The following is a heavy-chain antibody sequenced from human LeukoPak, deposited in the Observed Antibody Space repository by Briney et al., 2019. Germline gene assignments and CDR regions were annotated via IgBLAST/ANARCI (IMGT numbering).Heavy chain of an antibody. CDR1: GFTFSSCG. CDR3: ARNTAMSAYYYGMNK. CDR2: ISSSSSYI. V-gene: IGHV3-21*01. J-gene: IGHJ6*01. D-gene: IGHD5-18*01. Sequence: GGSLTLSCADYGFTFSSCGREWVRQAPGKGLEWVSSISSSSSYIYYADSVKGRFTISRDTAKNSLYLQMNSLRAEDTAVYYCARNTAMSAYYYGMNKWLEWTTVTVSS.